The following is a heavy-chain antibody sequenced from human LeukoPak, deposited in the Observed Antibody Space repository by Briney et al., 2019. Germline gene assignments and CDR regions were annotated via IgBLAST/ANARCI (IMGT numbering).Heavy chain of an antibody. J-gene: IGHJ4*02. D-gene: IGHD4-11*01. V-gene: IGHV4-59*01. CDR1: GGSISDYY. Sequence: PSETLSLTCTVSGGSISDYYWSWIRQPPGKGLEWIGYISYSGSTNYNPSLKSRVTISLDTSKNQFPLKLSSVTAADTAVYYCARDLSYSHSPLGYWGKGALVTVSS. CDR3: ARDLSYSHSPLGY. CDR2: ISYSGST.